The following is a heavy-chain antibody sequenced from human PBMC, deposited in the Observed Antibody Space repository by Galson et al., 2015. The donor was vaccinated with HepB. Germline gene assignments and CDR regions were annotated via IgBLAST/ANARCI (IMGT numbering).Heavy chain of an antibody. J-gene: IGHJ4*02. D-gene: IGHD3-22*01. V-gene: IGHV3-30*02. CDR3: AHVDTSGYDDY. CDR2: IRFDGSGK. CDR1: GFTFTNYG. Sequence: SLRLSCAASGFTFTNYGMHWVRQAPGKGLEWVAYIRFDGSGKFSADSVKGRFTISRDNSKNTLYLHMNSLRPEDTALYYCAHVDTSGYDDYWGQGTLVTVSS.